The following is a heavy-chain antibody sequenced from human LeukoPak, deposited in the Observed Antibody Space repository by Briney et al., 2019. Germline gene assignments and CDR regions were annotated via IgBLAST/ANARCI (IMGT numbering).Heavy chain of an antibody. J-gene: IGHJ4*02. CDR3: ARDATELGGYYFDY. V-gene: IGHV3-30*04. CDR2: ISHDGSNK. CDR1: GFTFSIYT. Sequence: PGGSLRLSCAASGFTFSIYTIHWVRQAPRKGLEWVAVISHDGSNKYYADSVKGRFTISRDNSKNTLYLQMNSLRAEDTAVYYCARDATELGGYYFDYWGQGTLVTVSS. D-gene: IGHD3-10*01.